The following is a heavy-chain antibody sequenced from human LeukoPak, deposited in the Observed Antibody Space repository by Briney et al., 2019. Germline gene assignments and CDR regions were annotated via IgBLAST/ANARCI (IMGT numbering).Heavy chain of an antibody. D-gene: IGHD3/OR15-3a*01. CDR2: IYYSGST. V-gene: IGHV4-59*01. J-gene: IGHJ3*02. CDR1: GGSISSYY. CDR3: AGDQGLCSRDAFDI. Sequence: SETLSLTCTVSGGSISSYYWSWIRQPPGKGLEWIGYIYYSGSTNSNPSLKSRVTISVDTAKNQFSLKLSSVTAADTAVYYCAGDQGLCSRDAFDIWGQGTMVTVSS.